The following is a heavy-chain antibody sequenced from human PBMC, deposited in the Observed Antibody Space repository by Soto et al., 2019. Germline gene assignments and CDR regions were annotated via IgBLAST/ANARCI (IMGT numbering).Heavy chain of an antibody. V-gene: IGHV3-33*01. D-gene: IGHD2-21*02. CDR1: GFNFSSYG. J-gene: IGHJ5*02. Sequence: QLVESGGGVVQAGRSLRLSCVASGFNFSSYGMHWVRQAPGKGLEWMAVIWSDGSNKYYEDTVKDRFTISRDNSRNTLYLQMDSLRAGDTAMYYCARVGSPNCGGDCYYGSWGQGTLVTVSS. CDR3: ARVGSPNCGGDCYYGS. CDR2: IWSDGSNK.